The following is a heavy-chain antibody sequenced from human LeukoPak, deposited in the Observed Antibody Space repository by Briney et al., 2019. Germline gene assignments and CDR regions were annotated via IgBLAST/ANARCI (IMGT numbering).Heavy chain of an antibody. CDR2: FDPEDGET. V-gene: IGHV1-24*01. CDR3: ADHYYDSSGYSRFDP. J-gene: IGHJ5*02. Sequence: ASVKVSCKVSGYTLTELSMHWVRQAPGKGFEWMGGFDPEDGETIYAQKFQGRVTMTEDTSTDTAYMELSSLRSEDTAVYYCADHYYDSSGYSRFDPWGQGTLVTVSS. CDR1: GYTLTELS. D-gene: IGHD3-22*01.